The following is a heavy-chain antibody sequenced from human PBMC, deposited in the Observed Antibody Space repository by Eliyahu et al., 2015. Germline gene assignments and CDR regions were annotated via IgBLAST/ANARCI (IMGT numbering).Heavy chain of an antibody. CDR3: AREGIPEYTSGWNNWYFDL. CDR1: GFTFTTXD. D-gene: IGHD6-19*01. Sequence: EVQLVESGGGLVQPGGSLRLSCAAXGFTFTTXDXHWVRQAPGKGLXWVSAIGTAGDSYYSDSVKGRFTISRENAENSLYLQMNSLRVGDTAVYFCAREGIPEYTSGWNNWYFDLWGRGTLVTVSS. J-gene: IGHJ2*01. V-gene: IGHV3-13*01. CDR2: IGTAGDS.